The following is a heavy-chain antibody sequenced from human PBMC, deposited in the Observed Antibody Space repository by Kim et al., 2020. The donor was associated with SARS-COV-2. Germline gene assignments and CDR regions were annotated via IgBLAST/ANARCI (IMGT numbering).Heavy chain of an antibody. CDR2: INTDGSNA. J-gene: IGHJ5*02. V-gene: IGHV3-74*01. CDR1: GFIFSNSY. Sequence: GGSLRLSCAASGFIFSNSYMHWVRQAPGKGPEWISRINTDGSNAVYAESVKGRFTSSRDNAKNTLYLQMNSLRAEDTAVYYCVKWFDPWGQGALVTVSS. CDR3: VKWFDP.